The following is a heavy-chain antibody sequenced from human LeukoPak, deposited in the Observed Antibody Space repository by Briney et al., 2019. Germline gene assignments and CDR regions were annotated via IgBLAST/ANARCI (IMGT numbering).Heavy chain of an antibody. CDR1: GYTFTSYG. CDR2: INPNSGGT. Sequence: ASVKVSXKASGYTFTSYGISWVRQAPGQGLEWMGRINPNSGGTNYAQKFQGRVTMTRDTSISTAYMELSRLRSDDTAVYYCARDSEDIVVVVAAMWGQGTLVTVSS. D-gene: IGHD2-15*01. CDR3: ARDSEDIVVVVAAM. V-gene: IGHV1-2*06. J-gene: IGHJ4*02.